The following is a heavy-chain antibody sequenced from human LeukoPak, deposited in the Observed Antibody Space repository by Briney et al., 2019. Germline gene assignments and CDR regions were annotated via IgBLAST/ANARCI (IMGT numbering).Heavy chain of an antibody. J-gene: IGHJ4*02. CDR1: GFTFSWSW. D-gene: IGHD6-19*01. CDR2: INPDGSET. V-gene: IGHV3-7*01. CDR3: VRGGGSGNPFAS. Sequence: GGSLRLSCATSGFTFSWSWMSWVRQAPGKGLEWVANINPDGSETNYMDSVKGRFTIARDNAKNSLYLQMNSLSAEDTSLYYCVRGGGSGNPFASWGQGALLTVSS.